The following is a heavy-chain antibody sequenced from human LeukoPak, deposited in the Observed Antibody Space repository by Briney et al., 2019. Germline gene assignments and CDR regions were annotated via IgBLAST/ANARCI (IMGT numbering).Heavy chain of an antibody. Sequence: PGGSLRLSCAASGFTFSSYSMNWVRQAPGKGLEWVSYISSSSSTIYYADSVKGRFTISRDNAKNSLYLRMNSLRAEDTAVYYCARDTGVGASPWDAFDIWGQGTMVTVSS. CDR3: ARDTGVGASPWDAFDI. D-gene: IGHD1-26*01. CDR1: GFTFSSYS. CDR2: ISSSSSTI. V-gene: IGHV3-48*01. J-gene: IGHJ3*02.